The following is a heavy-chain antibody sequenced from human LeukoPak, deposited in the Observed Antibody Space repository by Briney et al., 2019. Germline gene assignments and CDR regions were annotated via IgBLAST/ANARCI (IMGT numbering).Heavy chain of an antibody. CDR2: INPNSGNT. D-gene: IGHD3-10*01. V-gene: IGHV1-8*02. Sequence: ASVKVSCKASGYTFTGYYLHWVRQAPGQGLEWMGRINPNSGNTGYAQKFQGRVTMTRNTSISTAYMELSSLRSEDTAVYYCARGGLYGSGYWGQGTLVTVSS. CDR1: GYTFTGYY. CDR3: ARGGLYGSGY. J-gene: IGHJ4*02.